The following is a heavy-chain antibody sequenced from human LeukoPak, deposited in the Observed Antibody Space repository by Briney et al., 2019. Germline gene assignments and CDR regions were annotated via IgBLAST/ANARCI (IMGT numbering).Heavy chain of an antibody. D-gene: IGHD3-22*01. V-gene: IGHV1-46*01. CDR2: INPSGGST. Sequence: ASVKVSCKASGYTFTSYYMHWVRQAPGQGLEWMGIINPSGGSTSYAQKLQGRVTMTRDTSTSTVYTELSSLSSEHTAVYYCARVAPSYYYDSSGYRTSRPFDYWGQGTLVTVSS. J-gene: IGHJ4*02. CDR3: ARVAPSYYYDSSGYRTSRPFDY. CDR1: GYTFTSYY.